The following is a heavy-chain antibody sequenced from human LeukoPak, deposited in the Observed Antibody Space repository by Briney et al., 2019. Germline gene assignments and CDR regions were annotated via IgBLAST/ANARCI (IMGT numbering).Heavy chain of an antibody. CDR3: ARGSYYYDRSGYYYGPGNYFDY. D-gene: IGHD3-22*01. CDR2: IYTSGST. V-gene: IGHV4-59*10. CDR1: GGSFSGYY. J-gene: IGHJ4*02. Sequence: PSETLSLTCAVYGGSFSGYYWSWIRQPPGKGLEWIGRIYTSGSTNYNPSLKSRVTISVDTSKNQFSLKLSSVTAADTAVYYCARGSYYYDRSGYYYGPGNYFDYWGQGTLVTVSS.